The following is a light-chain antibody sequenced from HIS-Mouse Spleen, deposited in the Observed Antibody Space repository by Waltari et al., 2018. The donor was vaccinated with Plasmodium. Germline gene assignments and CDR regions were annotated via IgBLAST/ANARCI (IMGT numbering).Light chain of an antibody. V-gene: IGLV2-23*01. Sequence: QSALTQPASVSGSPGQSIPISCTGTSSAVGSYNLVPWYQQHPGKAPKLMIYEGSKRPSGVSNRFSGSKSGNTASLTISGLQAEDEADYYCCSYAGSSTNWVFGGGTKLTVL. CDR2: EGS. CDR3: CSYAGSSTNWV. CDR1: SSAVGSYNL. J-gene: IGLJ3*02.